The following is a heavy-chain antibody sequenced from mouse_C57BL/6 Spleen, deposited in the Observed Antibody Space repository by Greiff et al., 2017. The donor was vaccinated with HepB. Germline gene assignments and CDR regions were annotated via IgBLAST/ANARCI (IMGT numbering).Heavy chain of an antibody. CDR1: GYTFTSYW. CDR2: IDPSDSYT. V-gene: IGHV1-59*01. Sequence: QVQLQQPGAELVRPGTSVKLSCKASGYTFTSYWMHWVKQRPGQGLEWIGVIDPSDSYTNYNQKFKGKATLTVDTSSSTAYMQLSSLTSEDSAVYYCARDPHYYGSSSGWYFDVWGTGTTVTVSS. CDR3: ARDPHYYGSSSGWYFDV. D-gene: IGHD1-1*01. J-gene: IGHJ1*03.